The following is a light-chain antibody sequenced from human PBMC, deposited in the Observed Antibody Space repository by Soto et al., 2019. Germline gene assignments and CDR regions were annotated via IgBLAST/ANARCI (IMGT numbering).Light chain of an antibody. V-gene: IGLV3-9*01. Sequence: SYELTQPLSVSVALGQTARITCGGNNIGSKNVHWYQQKPGQAPVLVIYRDSNRPSGIPERFSGSNSGNTATLTISRDQAGDEADYYCQVWDSSTARVFGGGTKLTV. CDR3: QVWDSSTARV. CDR1: NIGSKN. J-gene: IGLJ3*02. CDR2: RDS.